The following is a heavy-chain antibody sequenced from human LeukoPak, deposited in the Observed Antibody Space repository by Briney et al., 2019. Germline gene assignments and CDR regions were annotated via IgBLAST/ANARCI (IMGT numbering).Heavy chain of an antibody. J-gene: IGHJ2*01. CDR2: ISTSGGST. CDR1: GFSLRNKA. D-gene: IGHD3-10*01. CDR3: AKDAGAPGTSDWYFDL. V-gene: IGHV3-23*01. Sequence: GGSLRLSCAASGFSLRNKAMSWVRQAPAKGLEWVAAISTSGGSTSYADSVKGRFTISRDVSKSTLSLQMHSLRVEDTATYYCAKDAGAPGTSDWYFDLWGRGTLVTVSS.